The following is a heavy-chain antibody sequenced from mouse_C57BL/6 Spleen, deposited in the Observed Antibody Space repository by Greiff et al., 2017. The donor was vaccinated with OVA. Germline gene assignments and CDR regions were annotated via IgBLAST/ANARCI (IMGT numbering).Heavy chain of an antibody. J-gene: IGHJ1*03. CDR3: AREHLLSRYFEV. CDR2: ISDGGSYT. Sequence: EVKLQESGGGLVKPGGSLKLSCAASGFTFSSYAMSWVRQTPEKRLEWVATISDGGSYTYYPDNVQGRFTISRDNAQNNLYLQMSHLKSEDTAMYDCAREHLLSRYFEVWGTGTTVTVSS. V-gene: IGHV5-4*01. CDR1: GFTFSSYA. D-gene: IGHD2-10*01.